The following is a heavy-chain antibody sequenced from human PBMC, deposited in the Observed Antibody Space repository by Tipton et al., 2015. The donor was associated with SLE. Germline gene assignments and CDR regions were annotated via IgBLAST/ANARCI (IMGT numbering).Heavy chain of an antibody. J-gene: IGHJ4*02. V-gene: IGHV3-48*03. CDR2: ISSSGSSI. CDR1: GFTFSYYE. CDR3: AKAGQQLVPGYFDY. D-gene: IGHD6-13*01. Sequence: SLRLSCAASGFTFSYYEMNWGRQAPGKGLEWVSYISSSGSSIYYADSVKGRFTMSRDNAKNTLYLQMNSLRADDTAVYYCAKAGQQLVPGYFDYWGQGALVTVSS.